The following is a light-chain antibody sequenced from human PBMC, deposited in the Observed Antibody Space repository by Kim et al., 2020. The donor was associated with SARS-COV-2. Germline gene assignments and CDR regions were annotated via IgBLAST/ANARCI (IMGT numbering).Light chain of an antibody. Sequence: EVVLTQSPGTLSLSPGERATLSCRASQSVSSSYLAWYQQKPGQTPRLLIYGASSRATDIPDRFSGSGSGTDFTLTISRLEAEDFAVYYCQQYDNSPLTFGGGTKVDIK. J-gene: IGKJ4*01. CDR2: GAS. V-gene: IGKV3-20*01. CDR3: QQYDNSPLT. CDR1: QSVSSSY.